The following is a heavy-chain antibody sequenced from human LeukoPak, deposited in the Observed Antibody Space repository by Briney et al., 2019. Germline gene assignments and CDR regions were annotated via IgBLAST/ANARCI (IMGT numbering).Heavy chain of an antibody. CDR1: GGSIGSGNFY. Sequence: SETLSLTCTVSGGSIGSGNFYWNWIRQHPGRGLEWIGYIYYSGSTNYNPSLKSRVTISVDTSKNQFSLKLSSVTAADTAVYYCARTPLWFGESGFDYWGQGTLVTVSS. CDR3: ARTPLWFGESGFDY. V-gene: IGHV4-61*01. CDR2: IYYSGST. J-gene: IGHJ4*02. D-gene: IGHD3-10*01.